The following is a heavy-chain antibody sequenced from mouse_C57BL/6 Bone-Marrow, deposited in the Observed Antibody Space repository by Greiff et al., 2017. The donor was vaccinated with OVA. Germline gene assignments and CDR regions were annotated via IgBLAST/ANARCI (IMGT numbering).Heavy chain of an antibody. CDR3: ASSLPFAY. V-gene: IGHV3-6*01. Sequence: EVQVVESGPGLVKPSQSLSLTCSVTGYSITSGYYWNWIRQFPGNKLEWMGYISYDGSNNYNPSLKNRISITRDTSKNQFFLKLNSVTTEDTATYYCASSLPFAYWGQGTLVTVSA. D-gene: IGHD1-2*01. CDR1: GYSITSGYY. CDR2: ISYDGSN. J-gene: IGHJ3*01.